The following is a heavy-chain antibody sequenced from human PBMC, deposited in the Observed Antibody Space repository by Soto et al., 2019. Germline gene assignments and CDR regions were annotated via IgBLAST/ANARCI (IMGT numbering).Heavy chain of an antibody. CDR3: ARGRAEDATFYKYHAVDV. V-gene: IGHV4-39*01. J-gene: IGHJ6*02. Sequence: PSETLSLTCTVSGGSISSNSYYWGWIRQPPGKGLEWIGSIYYSGSTYYNPSLKSRVTISADTSKNQFSLKLSSVTAADTAVYYCARGRAEDATFYKYHAVDVWGQGTTVTVSS. D-gene: IGHD2-15*01. CDR1: GGSISSNSYY. CDR2: IYYSGST.